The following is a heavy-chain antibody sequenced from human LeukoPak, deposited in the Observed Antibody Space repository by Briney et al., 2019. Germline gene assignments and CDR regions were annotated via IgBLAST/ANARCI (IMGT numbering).Heavy chain of an antibody. D-gene: IGHD4-17*01. CDR2: IYYSGST. J-gene: IGHJ5*02. CDR1: GGSISSYY. CDR3: ARMPDYGDYVGLDP. V-gene: IGHV4-59*01. Sequence: SETLSLTCTVSGGSISSYYWSWIRQPPGKGLEWIGYIYYSGSTNYNPSLKSRATISVDTSKNQFSLKLSSVTAADTAVYYCARMPDYGDYVGLDPGGQGTLVTVSS.